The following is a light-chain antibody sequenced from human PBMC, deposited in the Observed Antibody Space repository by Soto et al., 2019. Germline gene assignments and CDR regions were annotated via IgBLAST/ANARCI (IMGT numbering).Light chain of an antibody. Sequence: QSVLTQPASVSGSPGQSITISCTGTSSDIGAYNYVSWYQQHPGNAPKLMIYDVSNRPSGVSNRFSGSKSGNTASLTISGLQAEDEADYYCSSYTSSNTVEFGGGTKVTVL. J-gene: IGLJ2*01. CDR1: SSDIGAYNY. CDR2: DVS. V-gene: IGLV2-14*03. CDR3: SSYTSSNTVE.